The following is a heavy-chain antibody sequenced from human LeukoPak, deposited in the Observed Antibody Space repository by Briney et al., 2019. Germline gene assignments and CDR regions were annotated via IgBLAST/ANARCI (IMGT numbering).Heavy chain of an antibody. CDR1: GGSISSSNW. CDR3: AGPYSSSSGRGAFDI. J-gene: IGHJ3*02. V-gene: IGHV4-4*02. Sequence: KPSETLSLTCAVSGGSISSSNWWSWVRQPPGKGLEWIGEIYHSGSTNYNPSLKSRVTISVDKSKNQFSLKLSSVTAADTAVYYCAGPYSSSSGRGAFDIWGQGTMVTVSS. D-gene: IGHD6-6*01. CDR2: IYHSGST.